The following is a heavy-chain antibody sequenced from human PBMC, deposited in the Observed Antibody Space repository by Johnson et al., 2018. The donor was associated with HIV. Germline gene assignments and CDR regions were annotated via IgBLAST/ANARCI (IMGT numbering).Heavy chain of an antibody. Sequence: QVQLVESGGGVVQPGRSLRLSCAASGFTFSSYAMHWVRQAPGRGLEWVAVISYDASKKYYADSVKGRFTISRDNAKNSLYLQMNSLRVGDTAVYYCARAKVARGAEGWAFDIWGQGTMVTVSS. CDR3: ARAKVARGAEGWAFDI. CDR2: ISYDASKK. CDR1: GFTFSSYA. J-gene: IGHJ3*02. D-gene: IGHD3-10*01. V-gene: IGHV3-30*14.